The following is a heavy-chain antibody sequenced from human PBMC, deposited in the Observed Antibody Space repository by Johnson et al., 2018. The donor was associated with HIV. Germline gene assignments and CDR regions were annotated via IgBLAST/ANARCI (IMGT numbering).Heavy chain of an antibody. CDR1: GLIFSRSW. D-gene: IGHD5-24*01. Sequence: VQLVESGGGLVQPGGSLRLSCAASGLIFSRSWMHWVRQAPGKGLVWVSRIKSKTDGGTTDYAAPVKGRFTISRDDSKNTLYLQMNSLKTEDTAVYYCTTALRGTVTRDGYILDAFDIWGQGTMVTVPS. CDR2: IKSKTDGGTT. CDR3: TTALRGTVTRDGYILDAFDI. J-gene: IGHJ3*02. V-gene: IGHV3-15*07.